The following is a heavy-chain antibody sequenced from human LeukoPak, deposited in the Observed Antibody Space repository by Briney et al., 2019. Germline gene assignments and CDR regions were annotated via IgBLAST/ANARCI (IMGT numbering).Heavy chain of an antibody. J-gene: IGHJ4*02. CDR2: IRSKAYGGTT. Sequence: GGSLRLSCTASGFTFGDYAMSWFRQAPGKGLEWVGFIRSKAYGGTTEYAASVKGRFTISRDDSKSIAYLQMNSLKTEDTAVYYCTRVRGKYSSSWYGGGYFDYWGQGTLVTVSS. CDR1: GFTFGDYA. V-gene: IGHV3-49*03. CDR3: TRVRGKYSSSWYGGGYFDY. D-gene: IGHD6-13*01.